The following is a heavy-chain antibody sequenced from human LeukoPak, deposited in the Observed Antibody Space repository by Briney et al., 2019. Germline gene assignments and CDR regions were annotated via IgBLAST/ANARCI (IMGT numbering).Heavy chain of an antibody. D-gene: IGHD6-19*01. Sequence: SETLSLTCPVSSGSINNNYWSWFRQSPGKGLEWIGYIYYNGNTNYNTSLESRVTISVDTSKNQIHLRLSSVTAADTAVYYCARGGWSQDYWGQGTLVTVSS. J-gene: IGHJ4*02. CDR1: SGSINNNY. CDR2: IYYNGNT. V-gene: IGHV4-59*01. CDR3: ARGGWSQDY.